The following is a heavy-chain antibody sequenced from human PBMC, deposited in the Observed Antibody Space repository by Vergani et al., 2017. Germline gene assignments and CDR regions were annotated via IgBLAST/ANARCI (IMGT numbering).Heavy chain of an antibody. CDR3: ARHRGSRAFSSSSYFYGMDV. J-gene: IGHJ6*02. CDR1: GGSISRNDYY. D-gene: IGHD3-10*01. Sequence: QVQLQESGPGLVKPSQTLSLTCSVSGGSISRNDYYWTWIRQPPGKGLEWLGYIYYSGSTYYNPSLKSRLTMSVDTSKNQFSLELSSVTASDTALYDCARHRGSRAFSSSSYFYGMDVWGHGTTVTVSS. CDR2: IYYSGST. V-gene: IGHV4-30-4*08.